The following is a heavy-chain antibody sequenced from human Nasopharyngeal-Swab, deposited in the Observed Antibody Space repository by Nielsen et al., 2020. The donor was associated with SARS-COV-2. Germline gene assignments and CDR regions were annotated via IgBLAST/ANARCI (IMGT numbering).Heavy chain of an antibody. V-gene: IGHV4-39*07. CDR2: ISYSGST. Sequence: WIRQPPGKGLEWIGSISYSGSTYSNPSLKSRVTISVDTSKNQFSLKLSSVTAADTAVYYCARLLIAANGHYMDVWGKGTTVTVSS. D-gene: IGHD2-15*01. J-gene: IGHJ6*03. CDR3: ARLLIAANGHYMDV.